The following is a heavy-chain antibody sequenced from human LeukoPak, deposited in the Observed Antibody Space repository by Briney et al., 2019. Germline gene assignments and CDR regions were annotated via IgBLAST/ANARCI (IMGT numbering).Heavy chain of an antibody. CDR3: ARVGPKARAIVVVTALDY. D-gene: IGHD2-21*02. V-gene: IGHV3-23*01. Sequence: GGSLRLSCAASGFTFSNYGMSWVRQAPGKGLEWVSTISGSGGNTYDADSVKGRFTTSRDNSKNTLYLQMNSLRAEDTAVYYCARVGPKARAIVVVTALDYWGQGTLVTVSS. CDR2: ISGSGGNT. CDR1: GFTFSNYG. J-gene: IGHJ4*02.